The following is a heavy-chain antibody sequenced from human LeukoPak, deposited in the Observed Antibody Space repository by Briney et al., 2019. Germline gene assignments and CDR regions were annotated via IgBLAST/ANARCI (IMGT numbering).Heavy chain of an antibody. J-gene: IGHJ6*02. CDR2: ISWNSGSI. V-gene: IGHV3-9*01. Sequence: SLRLSCAASGFTFDDYAMHWVRQAPGKGLEWVSGISWNSGSIGYADSVKGRFTISRDNAKNSLYLQMNSLRAEDTALYYCAKDLTAIPSGMDVWGQGTTVTVSS. CDR1: GFTFDDYA. CDR3: AKDLTAIPSGMDV. D-gene: IGHD5-18*01.